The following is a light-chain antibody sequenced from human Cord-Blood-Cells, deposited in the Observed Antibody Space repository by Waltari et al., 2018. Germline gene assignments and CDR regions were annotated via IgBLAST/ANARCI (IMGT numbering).Light chain of an antibody. Sequence: IVLTQSPATLSLYPGERATLSCRASQIVSSYLAWYQQKPGQATRLLIYDASNRATGIPARFSGSGSGTDFTLTISSLEPEDFAVYYCQQRSNWPPLTFGGGTKVEIK. J-gene: IGKJ4*01. V-gene: IGKV3-11*01. CDR2: DAS. CDR3: QQRSNWPPLT. CDR1: QIVSSY.